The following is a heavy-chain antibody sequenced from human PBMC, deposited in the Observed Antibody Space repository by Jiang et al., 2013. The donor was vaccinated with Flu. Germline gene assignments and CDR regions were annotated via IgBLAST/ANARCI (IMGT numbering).Heavy chain of an antibody. D-gene: IGHD5-24*01. V-gene: IGHV7-4-1*01. J-gene: IGHJ5*02. CDR2: INTNTGNP. CDR3: ARDKGTGHRWRNWFDP. Sequence: QSGSELKKPGASVKVSCKASGYTFTSYAMNWVRQAPGQGLEWIGWINTNTGNPTYAQGFTGRFVFALDTSVSTAYLQICSLKAEDTAVYYCARDKGTGHRWRNWFDPGAREPWSPSPQ. CDR1: GYTFTSYA.